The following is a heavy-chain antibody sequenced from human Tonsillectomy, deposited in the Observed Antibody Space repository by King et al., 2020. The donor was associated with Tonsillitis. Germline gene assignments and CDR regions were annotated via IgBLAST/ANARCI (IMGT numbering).Heavy chain of an antibody. Sequence: QLQESGPGLVKPSQTLSLTCTVSGGSISSGSYYWRWIRQPAGKGLEWIGRIYTSGSTNYNPSLKSRVTMPVDTSKNQFSLKLSSVTAADTAVYYCARGGTTIDYWGQGTLVTVSS. CDR2: IYTSGST. V-gene: IGHV4-61*02. CDR1: GGSISSGSYY. CDR3: ARGGTTIDY. D-gene: IGHD1-7*01. J-gene: IGHJ4*02.